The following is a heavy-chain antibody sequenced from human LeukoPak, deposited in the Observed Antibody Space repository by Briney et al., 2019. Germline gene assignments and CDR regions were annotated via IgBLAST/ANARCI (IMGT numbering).Heavy chain of an antibody. CDR1: GGTFSSYA. CDR2: IIPIFGTA. CDR3: ARVRDPSQDYYDSSGYYCMDV. J-gene: IGHJ6*03. V-gene: IGHV1-69*05. Sequence: SVKVSCKASGGTFSSYAISWVRQAPGQGLEWMGGIIPIFGTANYAQKLQGRVTMTTDTSTSTAYMELRSLRSDDTAVYYCARVRDPSQDYYDSSGYYCMDVWGKGTTVTVSS. D-gene: IGHD3-22*01.